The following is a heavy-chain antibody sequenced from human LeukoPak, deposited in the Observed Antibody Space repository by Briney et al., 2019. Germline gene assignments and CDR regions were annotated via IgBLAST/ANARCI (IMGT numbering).Heavy chain of an antibody. Sequence: SETRSLTCTVSGGSISSGDYYWSWIRQPPGKGLEWIGYIYYSGSTYYNPSLKSRVTISVDTSKNQFSLKLSSVTAADTAVYYCARWSGSYSYFDYWGQGTLVTVSS. V-gene: IGHV4-30-4*08. CDR3: ARWSGSYSYFDY. D-gene: IGHD1-26*01. CDR2: IYYSGST. CDR1: GGSISSGDYY. J-gene: IGHJ4*02.